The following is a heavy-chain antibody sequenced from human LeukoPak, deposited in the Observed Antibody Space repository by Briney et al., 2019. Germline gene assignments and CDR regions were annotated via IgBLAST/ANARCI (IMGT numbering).Heavy chain of an antibody. CDR1: GFTFSNYG. Sequence: GGSLRLSCAASGFTFSNYGFHWVRQAPGKGLEWVAFIRYDGSNKYYAASVKGRFTISRDNSNNTLYLQMNTLRAEDTAVYYCAKDETYYFEYWGQGTLVTVSS. CDR2: IRYDGSNK. CDR3: AKDETYYFEY. V-gene: IGHV3-30*02. J-gene: IGHJ4*02.